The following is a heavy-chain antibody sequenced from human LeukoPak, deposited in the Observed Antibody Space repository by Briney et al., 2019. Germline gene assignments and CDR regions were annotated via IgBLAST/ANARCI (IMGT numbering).Heavy chain of an antibody. CDR1: GGSFSGYY. J-gene: IGHJ6*02. CDR2: INHSGGT. D-gene: IGHD2-2*01. Sequence: SETLSLTCAVYGGSFSGYYWSWIRQPPGKGLEWIGEINHSGGTNYNPSLKSRVTISVDTSKNQFSLKLSSVTAADTAVYYCARGYCSSTSCYYYYGMDVWGQGTTVTVSS. CDR3: ARGYCSSTSCYYYYGMDV. V-gene: IGHV4-34*01.